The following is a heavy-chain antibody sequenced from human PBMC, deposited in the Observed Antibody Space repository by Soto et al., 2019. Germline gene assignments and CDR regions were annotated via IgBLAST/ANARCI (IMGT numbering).Heavy chain of an antibody. J-gene: IGHJ6*02. CDR1: GYTLTELS. D-gene: IGHD1-26*01. CDR2: FDPEDGET. V-gene: IGHV1-24*01. Sequence: ASVKVSCKVSGYTLTELSMHWVRQAPGKGLEWMGGFDPEDGETIYAQKLQGRVTMTTDTSTSTAYMELRSLRSDDTAVYYCARVRGGAQWELRLLLSDYYYGMDVWGQGTTVTVSS. CDR3: ARVRGGAQWELRLLLSDYYYGMDV.